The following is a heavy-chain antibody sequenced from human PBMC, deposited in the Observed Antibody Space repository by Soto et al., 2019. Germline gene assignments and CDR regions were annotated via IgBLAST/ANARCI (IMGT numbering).Heavy chain of an antibody. D-gene: IGHD3-22*01. Sequence: GGSLRLSCAASGFTFSSYEMNWVRQAPGKGLEWVSYISSSGSTIYYADSVKGRFTISRDNAKNSLYLQMNSLRAEDTAVYYCASHSSAVYYYGMDVWGQGTTVTVSS. J-gene: IGHJ6*02. CDR3: ASHSSAVYYYGMDV. CDR1: GFTFSSYE. CDR2: ISSSGSTI. V-gene: IGHV3-48*03.